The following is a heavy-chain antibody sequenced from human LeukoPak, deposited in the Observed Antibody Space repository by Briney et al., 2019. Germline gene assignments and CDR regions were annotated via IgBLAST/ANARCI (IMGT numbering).Heavy chain of an antibody. J-gene: IGHJ4*02. D-gene: IGHD3-9*01. CDR2: IIPIFGTA. CDR3: ARNGSPVLRYFDWKLDY. V-gene: IGHV1-69*06. CDR1: GYTFTSYA. Sequence: AASVKVSCKASGYTFTSYAISWVRQAPGRGLEWMGGIIPIFGTANYAQKFQGRVTITADKSTSTAYMELSSLRSDDTAVYYCARNGSPVLRYFDWKLDYWGQGTLVTVSS.